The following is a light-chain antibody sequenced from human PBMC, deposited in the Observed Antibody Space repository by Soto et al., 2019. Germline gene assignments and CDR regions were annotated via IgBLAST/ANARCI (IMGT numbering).Light chain of an antibody. CDR3: QQYGSSAMYT. CDR1: QRVSSSY. V-gene: IGKV3-20*01. J-gene: IGKJ2*01. CDR2: GAS. Sequence: ETVLTQSPGTLSLSPGERATLSCRTSQRVSSSYLAWYQQKPGQAPRLLIYGASSRATGIPDRFSGSGSGTDFTLTISRLEPEDCAVYYCQQYGSSAMYTFGQGTKLEIK.